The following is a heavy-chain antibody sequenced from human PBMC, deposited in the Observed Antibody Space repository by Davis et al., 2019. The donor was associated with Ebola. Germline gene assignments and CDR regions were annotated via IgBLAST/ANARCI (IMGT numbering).Heavy chain of an antibody. CDR2: VHGGNGNT. D-gene: IGHD6-19*01. CDR1: VYTFTSYA. J-gene: IGHJ4*02. V-gene: IGHV1-3*01. CDR3: ARASFGYNSGWYADY. Sequence: AASVKVSCKASVYTFTSYAMHWVRQAPGQRLEWMGWVHGGNGNTKYSQRFQGRVTITTDTSASTVYLDLTSLRSDDTAVFYCARASFGYNSGWYADYWGPGSLVTVSS.